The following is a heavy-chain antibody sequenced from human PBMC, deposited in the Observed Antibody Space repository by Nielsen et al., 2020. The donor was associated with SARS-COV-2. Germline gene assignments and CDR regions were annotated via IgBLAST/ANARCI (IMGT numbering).Heavy chain of an antibody. D-gene: IGHD3-16*01. CDR1: GGSVSSGSHY. V-gene: IGHV4-61*01. J-gene: IGHJ4*02. CDR2: IYYTGTT. Sequence: SETLSLTCIVSGGSVSSGSHYWSWIRQPPGKGLEWIAYIYYTGTTNYNPSLKSRVTISVDTSKNQFSLKLSSVTAADTAVYFCARDRVLGAVDYWGQGNLVTVSS. CDR3: ARDRVLGAVDY.